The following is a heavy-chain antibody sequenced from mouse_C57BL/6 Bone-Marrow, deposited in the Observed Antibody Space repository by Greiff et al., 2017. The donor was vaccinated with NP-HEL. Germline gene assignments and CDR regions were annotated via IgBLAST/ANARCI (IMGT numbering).Heavy chain of an antibody. V-gene: IGHV5-4*01. Sequence: EVQGVESGGGLVKPGGSLKLSCAASGFTFSSYAMSWVRQTPEKRLEWVATISDGGSYTYYPDNVKGRFTISRDNAKNNLYLQMSHLKSEDTAMYYCAKGFNCAWFAYGGRGTRVTVTA. CDR2: ISDGGSYT. CDR3: AKGFNCAWFAY. CDR1: GFTFSSYA. J-gene: IGHJ3*01. D-gene: IGHD3-3*01.